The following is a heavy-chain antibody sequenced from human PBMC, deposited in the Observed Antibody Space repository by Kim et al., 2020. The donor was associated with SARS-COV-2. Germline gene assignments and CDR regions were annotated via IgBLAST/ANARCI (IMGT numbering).Heavy chain of an antibody. Sequence: GGSLRLSCAASGFTFSSYSMNWVRQAPGKGLEWVSSISSSSSYIYYADSVKGRFTISRDNAKNSLYLQMNSLRAEDTAVYYCAGRGLRTHRNYGGNSMVDYWGQGTLVTVSS. CDR3: AGRGLRTHRNYGGNSMVDY. D-gene: IGHD4-17*01. CDR2: ISSSSSYI. CDR1: GFTFSSYS. J-gene: IGHJ4*02. V-gene: IGHV3-21*01.